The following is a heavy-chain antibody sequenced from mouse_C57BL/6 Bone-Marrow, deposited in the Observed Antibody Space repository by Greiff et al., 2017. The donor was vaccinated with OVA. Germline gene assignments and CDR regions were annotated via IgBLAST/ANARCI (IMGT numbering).Heavy chain of an antibody. V-gene: IGHV1-19*01. J-gene: IGHJ2*01. CDR2: INPYNGGT. Sequence: EVQLQQSGPVLVKPGASVKMSCKASGYTFTDYYMNWVKQSHGKSLEWIGVINPYNGGTNYNQKFKGKATLTVDKSSSTAYMELNSLTSEDSAVYYCARVDGNYLDYWGQGTTLTVSS. D-gene: IGHD1-1*01. CDR1: GYTFTDYY. CDR3: ARVDGNYLDY.